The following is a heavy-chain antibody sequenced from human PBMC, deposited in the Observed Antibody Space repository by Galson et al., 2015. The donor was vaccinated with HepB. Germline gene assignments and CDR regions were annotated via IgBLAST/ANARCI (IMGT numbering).Heavy chain of an antibody. V-gene: IGHV3-7*03. J-gene: IGHJ4*02. CDR3: ARVWDTEDH. D-gene: IGHD1-26*01. CDR1: GFTFHNYW. Sequence: SLRLSCAASGFTFHNYWMSWVRQAPGKGLEWVANIKQDGSEKNYVDSVKGRFIVSRDNADNLLFLQMNILRVEDTAVYYCARVWDTEDHWGQGTLVTVSS. CDR2: IKQDGSEK.